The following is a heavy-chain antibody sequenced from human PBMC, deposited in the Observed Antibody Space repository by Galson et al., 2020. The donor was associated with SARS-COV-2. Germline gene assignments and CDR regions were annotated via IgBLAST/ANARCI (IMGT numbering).Heavy chain of an antibody. Sequence: ASVKVPCKVSGYTLTELSMHWVRQAPGKGLEWMGGFDPEDGETIYAQKFQGRVTMTEDTSTDTAYMELSSLRSEDTAVYYCATAPGIAAAGTGWFDRWGQGTLVTVSS. D-gene: IGHD6-13*01. CDR3: ATAPGIAAAGTGWFDR. CDR2: FDPEDGET. CDR1: GYTLTELS. V-gene: IGHV1-24*01. J-gene: IGHJ5*02.